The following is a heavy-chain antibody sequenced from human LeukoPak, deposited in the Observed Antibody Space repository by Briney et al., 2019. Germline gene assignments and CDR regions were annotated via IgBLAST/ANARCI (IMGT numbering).Heavy chain of an antibody. D-gene: IGHD6-19*01. CDR2: TYYRSKWYN. CDR3: AREGVIAVAGTALFDY. Sequence: SQTLSLTCAISGDSVSSNSAAWNRIRQSPSRGLEWLGRTYYRSKWYNDYAVSVKSRITINPDTSKNQFSLQLNSVTPEDTAVYYCAREGVIAVAGTALFDYWGQGTLVTVSS. J-gene: IGHJ4*02. V-gene: IGHV6-1*01. CDR1: GDSVSSNSAA.